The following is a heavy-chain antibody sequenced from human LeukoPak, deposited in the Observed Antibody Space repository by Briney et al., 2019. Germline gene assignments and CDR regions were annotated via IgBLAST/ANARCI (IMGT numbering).Heavy chain of an antibody. D-gene: IGHD4-17*01. V-gene: IGHV4-39*01. Sequence: SETLSLTCTVSGGSISSSNYYWGWIRQPPGKGLEWIGSIYYSGSTYYNPSLKSRVTISVDTSKNQFSLKLSSVTAADTAVYYCARLRTVTTTLDYWGQGTLVTVSS. CDR1: GGSISSSNYY. J-gene: IGHJ4*02. CDR2: IYYSGST. CDR3: ARLRTVTTTLDY.